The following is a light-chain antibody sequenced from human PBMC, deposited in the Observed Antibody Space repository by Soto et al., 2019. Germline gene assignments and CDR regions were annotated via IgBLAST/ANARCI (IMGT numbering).Light chain of an antibody. CDR1: LDISYL. Sequence: DIQMTQSPSSVSASVGDRVTITCRASLDISYLLAWYQQKAGRAPKLLIYAASTLEGGVPSRFSGSGSGTHFNLTISSLQPEDFATYYCQQANSFPFTFGPGTKVDMK. V-gene: IGKV1-12*01. CDR2: AAS. CDR3: QQANSFPFT. J-gene: IGKJ3*01.